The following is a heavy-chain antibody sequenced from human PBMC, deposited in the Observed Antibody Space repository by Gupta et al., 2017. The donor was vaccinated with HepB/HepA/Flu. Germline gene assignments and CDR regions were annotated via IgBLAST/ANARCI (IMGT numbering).Heavy chain of an antibody. CDR1: GFPFSSFD. CDR3: SKARASGRMFYFDS. D-gene: IGHD6-19*01. V-gene: IGHV3-23*01. J-gene: IGHJ4*02. Sequence: EVQLLASGGGLLQPGGSLRLTCAASGFPFSSFDMNWDRQDPGKGLGWVSVINRDASKKHYADGVKGRFTISRDDSRNTLSRQMTRLRVEDTAVYYCSKARASGRMFYFDSGGQGTLVTVS. CDR2: INRDASKK.